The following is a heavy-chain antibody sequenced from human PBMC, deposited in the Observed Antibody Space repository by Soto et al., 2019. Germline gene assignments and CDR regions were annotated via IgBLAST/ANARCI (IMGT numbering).Heavy chain of an antibody. Sequence: GGSLRLSCAASAFKFRDYYMSWVRQAPGKGLEWVSYISGSGDVIYYADSVKGRFTISRDNDKKSVHLQMDTLRAEDTALYYCARAPDCGEGSCYRHFDLWGQGTRVTVSS. CDR3: ARAPDCGEGSCYRHFDL. V-gene: IGHV3-11*01. CDR1: AFKFRDYY. CDR2: ISGSGDVI. J-gene: IGHJ4*02. D-gene: IGHD2-15*01.